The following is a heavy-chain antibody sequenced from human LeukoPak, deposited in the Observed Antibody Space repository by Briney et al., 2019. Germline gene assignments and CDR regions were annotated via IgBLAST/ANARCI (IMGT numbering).Heavy chain of an antibody. CDR3: AREGYYDSSGYPYYFDY. CDR2: MIPILGIA. J-gene: IGHJ4*02. D-gene: IGHD3-22*01. V-gene: IGHV1-69*04. CDR1: DGTFSTYA. Sequence: SVRVSCKASDGTFSTYAISWVRQAPGQGLEWMGRMIPILGIANYAQKFQGRVTITADKSTSTGYMELSSLRSEDTAVHYCAREGYYDSSGYPYYFDYWGQETLVTVSS.